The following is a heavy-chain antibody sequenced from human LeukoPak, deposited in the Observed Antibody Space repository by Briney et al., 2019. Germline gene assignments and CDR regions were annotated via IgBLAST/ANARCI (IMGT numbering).Heavy chain of an antibody. V-gene: IGHV4-59*01. CDR3: ARGVDTAMVTPSYYYYMDV. Sequence: PSETLSLTCTVSGGSISSYYWSWIRQPPGKGLEWIGYIYYSGSTNYNPSLKSRVTISVDTSKNQFSLKLSSVTAADTAVYYCARGVDTAMVTPSYYYYMDVWGKGTTVTISS. J-gene: IGHJ6*03. CDR1: GGSISSYY. D-gene: IGHD5-18*01. CDR2: IYYSGST.